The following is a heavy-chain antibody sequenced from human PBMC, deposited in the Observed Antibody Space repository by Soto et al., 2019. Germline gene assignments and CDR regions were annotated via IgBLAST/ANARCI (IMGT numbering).Heavy chain of an antibody. Sequence: ASVKVSCKASGYTFTSYDINWVRQATGQGLEWMGWMNPNSGNTGYAQKFQGRVTMTRNTSISTAYMELSSLRSEDTAVYYCVREIVVVPAAINYYYYYGMDVWGQGTTVTVSS. J-gene: IGHJ6*02. V-gene: IGHV1-8*01. CDR2: MNPNSGNT. D-gene: IGHD2-2*01. CDR3: VREIVVVPAAINYYYYYGMDV. CDR1: GYTFTSYD.